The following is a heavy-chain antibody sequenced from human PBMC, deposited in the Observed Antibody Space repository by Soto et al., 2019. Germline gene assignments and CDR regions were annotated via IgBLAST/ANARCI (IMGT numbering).Heavy chain of an antibody. CDR1: GDSVSSDSAT. CDR3: ARDSSGWHWYFDL. V-gene: IGHV6-1*01. CDR2: TYYRSKWYN. Sequence: QVQLQQSGPGLVKPSQTLSLICAISGDSVSSDSATWNWIRQSPSRGLEWLGRTYYRSKWYNDYAVSVKSRIAITPDTSKNKLYLQLNSVTPEDTAVYFCARDSSGWHWYFDLWGRGTLVTVSS. D-gene: IGHD6-19*01. J-gene: IGHJ2*01.